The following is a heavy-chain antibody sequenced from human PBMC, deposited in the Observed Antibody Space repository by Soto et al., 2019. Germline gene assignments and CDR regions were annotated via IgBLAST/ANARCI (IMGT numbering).Heavy chain of an antibody. Sequence: WASVNVSCKASGGTFSSYAISWVRQAPGQGLEWMGGIIPIFGTANYAQKFQGRVTITADESTSTAYMELSSLRSEDTAVYYCARDSCGGDCSSDYWGQGTLVTVSS. CDR1: GGTFSSYA. V-gene: IGHV1-69*13. J-gene: IGHJ4*02. CDR2: IIPIFGTA. D-gene: IGHD2-21*02. CDR3: ARDSCGGDCSSDY.